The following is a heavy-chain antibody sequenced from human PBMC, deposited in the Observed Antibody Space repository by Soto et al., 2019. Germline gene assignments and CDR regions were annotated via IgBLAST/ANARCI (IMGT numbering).Heavy chain of an antibody. J-gene: IGHJ6*02. D-gene: IGHD6-6*01. CDR1: GFSLSNYR. CDR3: GREKEDEGSSSLRVYYGVDV. Sequence: EVQLVESGGGPVKSGQSLRLSCVASGFSLSNYRMTWVRQGPGKGLEWVPSINSRADYTHYTESVKGRFTISRDNARNSVYLQMNSLRAEDAAVYYCGREKEDEGSSSLRVYYGVDVWGQGTTVIVSS. V-gene: IGHV3-21*06. CDR2: INSRADYT.